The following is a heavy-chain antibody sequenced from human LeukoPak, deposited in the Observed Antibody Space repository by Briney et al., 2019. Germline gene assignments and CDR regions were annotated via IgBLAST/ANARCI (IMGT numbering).Heavy chain of an antibody. CDR1: GFIFSSYG. V-gene: IGHV3-30*02. J-gene: IGHJ6*03. Sequence: GGSLRLSCAASGFIFSSYGMHWVRQAPGKGLEWVAFIRYDGSNKYYADSVKGRFTISRDNSKNTLYLQMNSLRAEDTAVYYCANAYYYGSGSYNYYYYYMDVWGKGTTVTISS. CDR3: ANAYYYGSGSYNYYYYYMDV. D-gene: IGHD3-10*01. CDR2: IRYDGSNK.